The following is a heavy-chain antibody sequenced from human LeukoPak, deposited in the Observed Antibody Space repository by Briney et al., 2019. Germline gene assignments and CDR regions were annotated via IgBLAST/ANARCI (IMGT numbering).Heavy chain of an antibody. J-gene: IGHJ1*01. CDR2: ISGSGGST. CDR3: ASEGRWLQYEYFQH. D-gene: IGHD5-24*01. CDR1: GFTFSSYW. Sequence: GGSLRLSCAASGFTFSSYWMGWVRQAPGKGLEWVSAISGSGGSTYYADSVKGRFTISRDNSKNTLYLQMNSLRAEDTAVYYCASEGRWLQYEYFQHWGQGTLVTVSS. V-gene: IGHV3-23*01.